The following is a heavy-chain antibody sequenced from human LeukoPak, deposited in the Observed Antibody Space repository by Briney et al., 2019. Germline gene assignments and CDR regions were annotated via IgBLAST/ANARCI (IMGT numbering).Heavy chain of an antibody. Sequence: PGGSLRLSCAASGFTFNNYAMNWVRQAPGKGLEWVSVISGSGGTTYYAASVKGRFTISRDSSKNTLYLQMNSLRAEDTAEYYCAKVSGGGLYYDGMDVWGQGTTVTVSS. J-gene: IGHJ6*02. V-gene: IGHV3-23*01. D-gene: IGHD1-14*01. CDR1: GFTFNNYA. CDR2: ISGSGGTT. CDR3: AKVSGGGLYYDGMDV.